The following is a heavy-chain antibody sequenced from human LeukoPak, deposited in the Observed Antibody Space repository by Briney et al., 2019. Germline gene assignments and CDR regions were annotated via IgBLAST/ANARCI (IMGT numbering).Heavy chain of an antibody. D-gene: IGHD4-17*01. CDR3: ALSVDYGDYVGPFDY. V-gene: IGHV1-69*04. CDR1: GGTFSSYA. Sequence: ASVKVSCKASGGTFSSYAISWVRQAPGQGLEWMGRIIPILGIANYAQKFQGRVTITADKSTSTAYMELSSLRSEDTAVYYCALSVDYGDYVGPFDYWGQGTLVTVSS. J-gene: IGHJ4*02. CDR2: IIPILGIA.